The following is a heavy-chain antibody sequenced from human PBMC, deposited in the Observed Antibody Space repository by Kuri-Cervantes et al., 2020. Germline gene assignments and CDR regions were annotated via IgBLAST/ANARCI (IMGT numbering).Heavy chain of an antibody. CDR2: INPNSGGT. CDR3: YCRLLSGDYEN. CDR1: GYTFTGYY. D-gene: IGHD4-17*01. J-gene: IGHJ4*02. Sequence: ASVKVSCKASGYTFTGYYMHWVRQAPGQGLEWMGWINPNSGGTNYAQKFQGWVTMTRDTSISTAYMELRSLRSDDTAVYYCYCRLLSGDYENWGQGTLVTVSS. V-gene: IGHV1-2*04.